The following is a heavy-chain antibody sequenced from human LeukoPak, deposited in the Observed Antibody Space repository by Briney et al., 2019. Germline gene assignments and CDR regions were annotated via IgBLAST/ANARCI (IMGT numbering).Heavy chain of an antibody. CDR1: GGTFSSYA. Sequence: SVKVSCKASGGTFSSYAISWVRQAPGQGLEWMGRIIPILGIANYAQKFQGRVTITADKSTSTAYMELSSLRSEDTAVYYCARYIAPYYYDGSGRKNWYFDLWGRGTLVTVSS. V-gene: IGHV1-69*04. D-gene: IGHD3-22*01. J-gene: IGHJ2*01. CDR3: ARYIAPYYYDGSGRKNWYFDL. CDR2: IIPILGIA.